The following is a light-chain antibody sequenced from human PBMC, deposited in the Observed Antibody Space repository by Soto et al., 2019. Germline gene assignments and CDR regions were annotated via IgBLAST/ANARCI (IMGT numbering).Light chain of an antibody. CDR2: GAS. CDR3: QEYANLPKR. V-gene: IGKV3-20*01. CDR1: QSVSSTY. Sequence: VLTHSPGTVSLTQEERATLSCRASQSVSSTYLAWYQQKPGQAPRLLIYGASTRATGIPERFSGSGSGTEFTLTISSFQAEDCTVDCCQEYANLPKRFAQGSML. J-gene: IGKJ1*01.